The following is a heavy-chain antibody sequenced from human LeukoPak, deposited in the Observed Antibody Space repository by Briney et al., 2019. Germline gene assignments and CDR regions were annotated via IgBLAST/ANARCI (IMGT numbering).Heavy chain of an antibody. CDR2: INTNTGNP. Sequence: GASVKVSCKASGYTFTSYAMNWVRQAPGQGLEWMGWINTNTGNPTYAQGFTGRFVFSLDTSVSTAYLQISSLKAEDTAVYYCATLYYDILTGYYSDTSIPAIDYWGQGTLVTVSS. V-gene: IGHV7-4-1*02. D-gene: IGHD3-9*01. J-gene: IGHJ4*02. CDR3: ATLYYDILTGYYSDTSIPAIDY. CDR1: GYTFTSYA.